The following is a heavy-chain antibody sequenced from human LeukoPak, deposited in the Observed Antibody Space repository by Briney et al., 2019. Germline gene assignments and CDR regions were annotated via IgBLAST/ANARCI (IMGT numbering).Heavy chain of an antibody. J-gene: IGHJ4*02. CDR2: ISSSGSTI. Sequence: GGSLRLSCAASGFTFSSYWMSWVRQAPGKGLEWVSYISSSGSTIYYADSVKGRFTISRDNAKNSLYLQMNSLRAEDTAVYYCARTYSSLPLDYWGQGTLVTVSS. CDR1: GFTFSSYW. V-gene: IGHV3-48*04. D-gene: IGHD6-6*01. CDR3: ARTYSSLPLDY.